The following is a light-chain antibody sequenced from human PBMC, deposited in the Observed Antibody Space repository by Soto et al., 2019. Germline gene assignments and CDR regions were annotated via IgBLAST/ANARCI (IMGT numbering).Light chain of an antibody. V-gene: IGKV1-39*01. CDR3: QQTFTTPHT. Sequence: DIQMTQSPSSLSASVGDSVTITCRASQSISSSLNWYQQKPGKAPRLLIYAASTLQSGVPSGFSGSGSGTDFALTISSLQPENFATYYCQQTFTTPHTFGQGTKREIK. CDR1: QSISSS. J-gene: IGKJ2*01. CDR2: AAS.